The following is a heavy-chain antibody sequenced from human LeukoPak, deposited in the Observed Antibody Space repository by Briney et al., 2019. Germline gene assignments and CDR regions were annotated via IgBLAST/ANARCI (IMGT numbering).Heavy chain of an antibody. J-gene: IGHJ4*02. D-gene: IGHD3-10*01. V-gene: IGHV1-2*02. Sequence: ASVKVSCKASGYTFTGYYMHWVRQAPGQGLEWMGWINPNSGGTNYAQKFQGRVTMTRDTSIGTAYMELSRLRSEDTAVYYCARDSGERGSGSYLIAYWGQGTLVTVSS. CDR2: INPNSGGT. CDR3: ARDSGERGSGSYLIAY. CDR1: GYTFTGYY.